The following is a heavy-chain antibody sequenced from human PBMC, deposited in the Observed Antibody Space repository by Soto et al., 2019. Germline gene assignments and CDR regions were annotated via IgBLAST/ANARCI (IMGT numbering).Heavy chain of an antibody. CDR2: MYPGDSDT. V-gene: IGHV5-51*01. D-gene: IGHD3-3*01. Sequence: PGESLKISCRGSGYDFNTNWFGWVRQLPGRGLEWVGIMYPGDSDTRYNPSLQGHVTLSVDVTVSTAFLQWRSLGTPDTGMYFCARLPRDCNKTSCYYADHWGQGTQVTVSS. J-gene: IGHJ4*02. CDR3: ARLPRDCNKTSCYYADH. CDR1: GYDFNTNW.